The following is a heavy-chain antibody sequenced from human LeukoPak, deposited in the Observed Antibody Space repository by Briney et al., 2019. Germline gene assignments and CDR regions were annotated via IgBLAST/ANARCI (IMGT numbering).Heavy chain of an antibody. J-gene: IGHJ4*02. CDR2: IYYSGST. CDR3: ARGPSIVVVPAAPYYFDY. CDR1: GGSISSGDYY. D-gene: IGHD2-2*01. Sequence: KASETLSLTCTVSGGSISSGDYYWSWIRQPPGKGLEWIGYIYYSGSTYYNPSLKSRVTISVDTSKNQFSLKLSSVTAADTAAYYCARGPSIVVVPAAPYYFDYWGQGTLVTVSS. V-gene: IGHV4-30-4*08.